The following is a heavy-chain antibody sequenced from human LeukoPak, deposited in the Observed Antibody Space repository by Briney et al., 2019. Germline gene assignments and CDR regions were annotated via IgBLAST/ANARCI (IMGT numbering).Heavy chain of an antibody. Sequence: GGSLRLSCAASGFTFSSYAMSWVRQAPGKGLEWVSAISGSGGSTYYADSVKGRFTISRDNSKNTLYLQMNSLRAEDTAVYYCAKESGEYDFWSGYYFDYWGQGTLVTVSS. V-gene: IGHV3-23*01. D-gene: IGHD3-3*01. CDR3: AKESGEYDFWSGYYFDY. CDR2: ISGSGGST. CDR1: GFTFSSYA. J-gene: IGHJ4*02.